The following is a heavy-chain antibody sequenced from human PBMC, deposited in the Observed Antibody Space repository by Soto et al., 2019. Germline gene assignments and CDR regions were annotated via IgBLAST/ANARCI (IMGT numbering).Heavy chain of an antibody. CDR2: IYTSGSN. CDR1: VGSISSYY. CDR3: ARDYVWITGYYYYGMDV. V-gene: IGHV4-4*07. D-gene: IGHD1-20*01. J-gene: IGHJ6*02. Sequence: RSETLSLTLTVSVGSISSYYWSWIRQPAGKGLEWIGRIYTSGSNNYNPSLKSRVTMSVDTSKNQFSLKLSSVTAADTAVYYCARDYVWITGYYYYGMDVWGQGTTVTVSS.